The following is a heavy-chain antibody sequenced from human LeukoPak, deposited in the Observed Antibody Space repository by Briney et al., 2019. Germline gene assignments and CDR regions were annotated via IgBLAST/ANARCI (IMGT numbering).Heavy chain of an antibody. J-gene: IGHJ3*02. CDR3: AKDPLYGSGSYLHDAFDI. CDR1: GFTFSSYA. D-gene: IGHD3-10*01. Sequence: QPGRSLRLSCAASGFTFSSYAMHWVRQAPGKGLEWVAVISYDGSNKYYADSVKGRFTISRDNSKNTLYLQMNSLRAEDTAVYYCAKDPLYGSGSYLHDAFDIWGQGTMVTVSS. CDR2: ISYDGSNK. V-gene: IGHV3-30-3*01.